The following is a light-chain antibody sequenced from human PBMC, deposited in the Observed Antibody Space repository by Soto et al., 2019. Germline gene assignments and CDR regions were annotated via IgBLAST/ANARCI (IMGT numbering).Light chain of an antibody. J-gene: IGLJ1*01. CDR2: EGS. CDR3: CSYAGSSTSYV. Sequence: QSALTQPASVSGSPGQSITISCTGTSSDVGSYNLVSWYQQHPGKAPKLMIYEGSKRPSGVSNRFSGSKSGNTASLTISGLWAEDEPDNYCCSYAGSSTSYVCGTGTTVTVL. CDR1: SSDVGSYNL. V-gene: IGLV2-23*01.